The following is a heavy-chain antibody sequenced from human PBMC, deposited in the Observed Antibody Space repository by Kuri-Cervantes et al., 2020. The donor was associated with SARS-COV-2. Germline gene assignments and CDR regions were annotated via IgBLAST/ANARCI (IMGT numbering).Heavy chain of an antibody. CDR2: IYYSGST. D-gene: IGHD3-16*01. Sequence: SETLSLTCTVSGGSISSSSYYWGWIRQPPGKGLEWIGSIYYSGSTYYNPSLKSRVTISVDTSKNQFSLKLSSVTAADTAVYYCARGRDYDYVWGSYHFDYWGQGTLVTVSS. CDR3: ARGRDYDYVWGSYHFDY. CDR1: GGSISSSSYY. J-gene: IGHJ4*02. V-gene: IGHV4-39*01.